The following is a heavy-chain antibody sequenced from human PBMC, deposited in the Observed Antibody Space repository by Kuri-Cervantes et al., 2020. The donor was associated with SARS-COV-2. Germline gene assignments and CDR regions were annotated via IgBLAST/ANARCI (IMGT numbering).Heavy chain of an antibody. Sequence: SLKISCAASGFTFDDYAMHWVRQAPGKGLEWVSGISWNSGSIGYADSVKGRFTISRDNSKNTLYLQMNSLRAEDTAVYYCTRDDFWSGYYTSWGQGTLVTVSS. CDR2: ISWNSGSI. CDR1: GFTFDDYA. CDR3: TRDDFWSGYYTS. V-gene: IGHV3-9*01. J-gene: IGHJ5*02. D-gene: IGHD3-3*01.